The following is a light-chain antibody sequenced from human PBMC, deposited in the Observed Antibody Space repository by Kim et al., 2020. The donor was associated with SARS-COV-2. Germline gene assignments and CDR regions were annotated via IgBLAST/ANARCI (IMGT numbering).Light chain of an antibody. CDR3: QVWDNSRVHLV. J-gene: IGLJ2*01. V-gene: IGLV3-21*04. CDR1: NIGVKS. Sequence: SYELTQPPSVSVAPGKTASITCGGDNIGVKSVHWYQQTPGQAPVLVIHYDSDRPSGIPERFSGSNSGNTATLTITGVEAGAEADYYCQVWDNSRVHLVFG. CDR2: YDS.